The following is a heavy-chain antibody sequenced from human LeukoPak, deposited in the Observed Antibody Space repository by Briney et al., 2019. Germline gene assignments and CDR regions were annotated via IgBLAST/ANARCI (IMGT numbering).Heavy chain of an antibody. CDR3: ATNSYYDSSGYF. CDR2: FSGGGDS. J-gene: IGHJ4*02. CDR1: GFTSGIYA. Sequence: GGSLRLSCAASGFTSGIYAMSWVRQAPGKGLEWVSAFSGGGDSFYADSVKGRFTISRDTSNKILYLRMSSLRAEDTAVYYCATNSYYDSSGYFWGQGTLVTVSS. D-gene: IGHD3-22*01. V-gene: IGHV3-23*01.